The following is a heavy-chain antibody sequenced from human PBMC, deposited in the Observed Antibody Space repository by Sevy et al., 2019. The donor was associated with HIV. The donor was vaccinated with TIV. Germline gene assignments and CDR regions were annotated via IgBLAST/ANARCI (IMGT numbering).Heavy chain of an antibody. CDR2: ISGGGGSS. CDR1: GFTFINYA. D-gene: IGHD3-22*01. V-gene: IGHV3-23*01. J-gene: IGHJ4*02. Sequence: GGSLRLSCAASGFTFINYAMGWVRQAPGKGLEWVSSISGGGGSSSFADSVKGRFTISRDNSKSTLYLQMNSLRAEDTAVYYCAKGGSYDRSDSYIYFDSWGQGTLVTVSS. CDR3: AKGGSYDRSDSYIYFDS.